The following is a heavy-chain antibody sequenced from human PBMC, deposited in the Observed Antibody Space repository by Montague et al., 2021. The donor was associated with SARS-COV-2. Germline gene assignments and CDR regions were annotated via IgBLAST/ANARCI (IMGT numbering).Heavy chain of an antibody. CDR2: ISNDGSNK. V-gene: IGHV3-30*04. Sequence: SLRLSCAASGFYFSYAMHWARQAPGKGLEWVALISNDGSNKHYAYSVKGRFTISRDNSKSTLCLQMNSLRTEDTAVYYCARESGSFHDGGYFDYWGQGSLVTVSS. J-gene: IGHJ4*02. CDR1: GFYFSYA. CDR3: ARESGSFHDGGYFDY. D-gene: IGHD1-26*01.